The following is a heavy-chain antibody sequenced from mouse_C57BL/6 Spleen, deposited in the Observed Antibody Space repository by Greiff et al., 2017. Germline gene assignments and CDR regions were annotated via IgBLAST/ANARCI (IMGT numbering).Heavy chain of an antibody. J-gene: IGHJ2*01. V-gene: IGHV1-18*01. D-gene: IGHD2-3*01. CDR1: GYTFTDYN. CDR3: ARRGLLRPLDY. Sequence: VQLQQSGPELVKPGASVKIPCKASGYTFTDYNMDWVKQSHGKSLEWIGDINPNNGGTTYNQKFKGKATLTVDKSSSTAYMELRSLTSEDTAVYYCARRGLLRPLDYWGHGTTLSVSS. CDR2: INPNNGGT.